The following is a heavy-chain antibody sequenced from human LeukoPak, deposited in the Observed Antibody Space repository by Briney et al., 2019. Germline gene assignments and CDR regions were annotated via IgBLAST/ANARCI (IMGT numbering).Heavy chain of an antibody. CDR1: GYTFTGYY. V-gene: IGHV1-2*02. CDR3: ARGPGLWFGELSLEDAFDI. D-gene: IGHD3-10*01. CDR2: INPNSGGT. Sequence: ASVKVSCKASGYTFTGYYMHWVRQAPGQGLEWMGWINPNSGGTNYAQKFQGRVTMTRDTSISTAYMELSRLRSDDTAVYYCARGPGLWFGELSLEDAFDIWGQGTMVTVSS. J-gene: IGHJ3*02.